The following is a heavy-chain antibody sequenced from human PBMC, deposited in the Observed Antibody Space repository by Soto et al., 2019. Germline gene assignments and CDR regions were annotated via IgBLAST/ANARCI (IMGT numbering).Heavy chain of an antibody. V-gene: IGHV4-59*01. CDR1: GSISTYY. CDR3: AKLTAA. D-gene: IGHD6-13*01. Sequence: SETLSLTCNVSGSISTYYLMWIRQPPGKGLEWIGYISYSGTTNDSPSLENRVTISIDTSKKQLSLKLSSVTTADTAVYYCAKLTAAWGQGTLVTVSS. J-gene: IGHJ4*02. CDR2: ISYSGTT.